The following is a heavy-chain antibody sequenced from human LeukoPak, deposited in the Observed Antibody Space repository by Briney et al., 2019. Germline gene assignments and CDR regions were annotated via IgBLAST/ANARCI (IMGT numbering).Heavy chain of an antibody. J-gene: IGHJ4*02. Sequence: GGSLRLSCAASGFTFSNYWMSWVRQAPGQGPEWVANIKEDGRETYYLDSVEGRFTISRDNAKNSLELQMNCLRVEDTAVYHCVKAQNFRPSAFFDSWGQGTLVTVSS. CDR2: IKEDGRET. V-gene: IGHV3-7*01. CDR3: VKAQNFRPSAFFDS. D-gene: IGHD1-7*01. CDR1: GFTFSNYW.